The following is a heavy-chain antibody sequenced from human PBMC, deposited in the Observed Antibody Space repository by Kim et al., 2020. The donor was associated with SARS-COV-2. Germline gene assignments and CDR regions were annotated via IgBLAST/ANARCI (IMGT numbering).Heavy chain of an antibody. CDR2: IYYSGST. CDR1: GGSISSSSYY. D-gene: IGHD3-9*01. J-gene: IGHJ2*01. CDR3: ARDWLTGYSDYWYFDL. Sequence: SETLSLTCTVSGGSISSSSYYWGWIRQPPGKGLEWIGSIYYSGSTYYNPSLKSRVTISVDTSKNQFSLKLSSVTAADTAAYYCARDWLTGYSDYWYFDLWGRGTLVTVSS. V-gene: IGHV4-39*07.